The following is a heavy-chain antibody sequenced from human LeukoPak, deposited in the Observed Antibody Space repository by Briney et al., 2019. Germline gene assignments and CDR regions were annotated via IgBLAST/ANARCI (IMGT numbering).Heavy chain of an antibody. J-gene: IGHJ3*02. CDR3: ARDHYDFWSGYYIRAFDI. CDR2: IYYSGSA. D-gene: IGHD3-3*01. CDR1: GGSISSYY. Sequence: SETLSLTCTVSGGSISSYYWSWIRQPPGKGLQWIGYIYYSGSANYNPSLMSRAAISEDTSKNQVSLKLSSVTAADTAVYYCARDHYDFWSGYYIRAFDIWGQGTMVTVSS. V-gene: IGHV4-59*01.